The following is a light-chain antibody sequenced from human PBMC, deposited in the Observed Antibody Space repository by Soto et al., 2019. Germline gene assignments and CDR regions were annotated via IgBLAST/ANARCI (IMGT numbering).Light chain of an antibody. CDR1: QNIRNY. CDR3: QQTFIEPFT. V-gene: IGKV1-39*01. J-gene: IGKJ3*01. Sequence: DIQVTQSPSSLSASVGDKVTITCRTSQNIRNYLNWYQQKTGEAPQLLIYAASSLQSGVPSRFSGSGSGAEFTLTITSLQREDFATYFCQQTFIEPFTFGPGTKVD. CDR2: AAS.